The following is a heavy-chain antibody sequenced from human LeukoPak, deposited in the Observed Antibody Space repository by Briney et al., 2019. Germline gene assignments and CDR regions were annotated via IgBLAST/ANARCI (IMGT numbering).Heavy chain of an antibody. V-gene: IGHV3-30*02. Sequence: PGGSLRLSCAASGFTFSSYGMHWVRQAPGKGLEWVAFIRYDGSNKYYADSVKGRFTISRDNSKNTLYLQMNSLRAEDTAVYYCAKAAPTYSSSSADAFDIWGQGTMVTVSS. CDR3: AKAAPTYSSSSADAFDI. CDR1: GFTFSSYG. D-gene: IGHD6-6*01. CDR2: IRYDGSNK. J-gene: IGHJ3*02.